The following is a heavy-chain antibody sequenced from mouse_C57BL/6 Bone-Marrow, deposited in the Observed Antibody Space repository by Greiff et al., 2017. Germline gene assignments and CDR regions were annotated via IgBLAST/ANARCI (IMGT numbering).Heavy chain of an antibody. CDR2: ISPGGSYT. CDR3: ARTDSSPYAMDY. Sequence: EVKLVESGGDLVKPGGSLKLSCAASGFTFTSYGMSWVRQTPDKRLEWVATISPGGSYTYYPESVKGRFTISRDNAKNTLYLQMSSLKSADTAMYYCARTDSSPYAMDYWGQGTSVTVSS. D-gene: IGHD2-13*01. CDR1: GFTFTSYG. J-gene: IGHJ4*01. V-gene: IGHV5-6*01.